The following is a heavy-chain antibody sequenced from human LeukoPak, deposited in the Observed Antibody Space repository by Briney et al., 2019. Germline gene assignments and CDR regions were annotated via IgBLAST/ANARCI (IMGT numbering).Heavy chain of an antibody. CDR1: GFTFSSYA. V-gene: IGHV3-23*01. CDR3: AKVQKYCSGGSCYSDY. J-gene: IGHJ4*02. D-gene: IGHD2-15*01. Sequence: GGSLRLSCAASGFTFSSYAMSWVRQAPGKGLEWVSAISGSGGSTYYADSVKGRFTISRDNSKNTLYLQMNSLRAEDTAVYYCAKVQKYCSGGSCYSDYWGQGTLVTVSS. CDR2: ISGSGGST.